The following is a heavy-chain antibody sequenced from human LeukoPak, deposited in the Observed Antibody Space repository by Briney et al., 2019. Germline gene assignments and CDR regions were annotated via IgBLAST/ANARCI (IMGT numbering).Heavy chain of an antibody. V-gene: IGHV3-21*01. CDR2: ISSSSSYI. Sequence: GGSLRLSCAASGFTFSSYSMNWVRQAPGKGLEWVSSISSSSSYIHYADSVEGRFTISRDNAKNTLYLQMNSLRAEDTAVYYCARDWFHAIDYWGQGTLVTVSS. J-gene: IGHJ4*02. CDR1: GFTFSSYS. CDR3: ARDWFHAIDY. D-gene: IGHD2/OR15-2a*01.